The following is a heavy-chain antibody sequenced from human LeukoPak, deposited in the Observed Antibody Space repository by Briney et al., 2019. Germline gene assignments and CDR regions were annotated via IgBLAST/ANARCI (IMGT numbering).Heavy chain of an antibody. D-gene: IGHD5-18*01. J-gene: IGHJ6*03. Sequence: SETLSLTCTVSGGSISSYYWSWIRQPPGKGLEWIGYIYYSGGTKYNPSLKSRVTISVDSSKNQFSLKLSSVTAADTAVYYCARVPTAMRKYSYYYYMDVWGKGTTVTVSS. CDR3: ARVPTAMRKYSYYYYMDV. CDR1: GGSISSYY. V-gene: IGHV4-59*01. CDR2: IYYSGGT.